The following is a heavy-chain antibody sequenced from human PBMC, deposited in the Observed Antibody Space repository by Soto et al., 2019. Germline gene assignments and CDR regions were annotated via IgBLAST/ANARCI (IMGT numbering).Heavy chain of an antibody. V-gene: IGHV4-30-4*01. D-gene: IGHD4-4*01. CDR1: GGSISSGDYY. CDR3: ARTRGYTVTTPWYYGMDV. Sequence: PSETLSLTCTVSGGSISSGDYYWGWIRQPPGKGLEWIGYIYYSGRTYYNPSLKSRVTISVDTSKNQFSLKLSSVTAADTAVYYCARTRGYTVTTPWYYGMDVWGQGTTVTVSS. J-gene: IGHJ6*02. CDR2: IYYSGRT.